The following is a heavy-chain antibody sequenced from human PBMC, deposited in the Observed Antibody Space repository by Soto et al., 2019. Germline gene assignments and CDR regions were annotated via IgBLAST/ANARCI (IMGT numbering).Heavy chain of an antibody. CDR3: AKNITGRYDNPGAFDI. Sequence: EVQLLESGGGLVQPGGSLRLSCAASGFTFSSYAMSWVRQAPGKGLEWVSAISGSGGSTYYADSVKGRFTISRDNSKNTLYLQMNSLRAEDTAVYYCAKNITGRYDNPGAFDIWGQGTMVTVSS. CDR2: ISGSGGST. V-gene: IGHV3-23*01. D-gene: IGHD5-12*01. J-gene: IGHJ3*02. CDR1: GFTFSSYA.